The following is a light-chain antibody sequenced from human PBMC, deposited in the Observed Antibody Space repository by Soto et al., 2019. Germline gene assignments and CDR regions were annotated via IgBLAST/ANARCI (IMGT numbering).Light chain of an antibody. J-gene: IGKJ2*01. CDR2: GAA. V-gene: IGKV3-15*01. Sequence: EIVMTQSPATLSVSPGERATLSCRASQSVSSNLAWYQQKPGQAPRLLIYGAATRATSIPARFSGSGSGTEFTLTISSLQSEDFAVYYCQQYNNWPPWYTFGQGTKLEIK. CDR3: QQYNNWPPWYT. CDR1: QSVSSN.